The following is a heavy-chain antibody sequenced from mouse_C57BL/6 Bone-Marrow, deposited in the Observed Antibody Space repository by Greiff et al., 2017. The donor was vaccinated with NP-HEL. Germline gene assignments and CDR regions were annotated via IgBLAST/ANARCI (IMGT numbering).Heavy chain of an antibody. Sequence: EVQGVESGAELVRPGASVKLSCTVSGFNIKDDYMHWVKQRPEQGLEWIGWIDPENGDTEYASKFQGKATITADTSSNTAYLQLSSLTSEDTAVYYCTTGGSSPYAMDYWGQETSVTVSS. CDR1: GFNIKDDY. CDR3: TTGGSSPYAMDY. V-gene: IGHV14-4*01. D-gene: IGHD1-1*01. CDR2: IDPENGDT. J-gene: IGHJ4*01.